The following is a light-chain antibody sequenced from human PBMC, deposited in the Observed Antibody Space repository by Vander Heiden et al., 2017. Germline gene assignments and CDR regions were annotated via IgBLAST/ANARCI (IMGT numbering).Light chain of an antibody. V-gene: IGKV3-20*01. J-gene: IGKJ3*01. CDR1: QSVSSSY. Sequence: IVCTHCPGTLSLSPGERATLSCRASQSVSSSYLAWYQQKPGQAPRLLIYGASSRATGIPDRFSGSGSGTDFTLTISRLEPEDFAVYYCQQYGSSPFTFGPGTKVDIK. CDR2: GAS. CDR3: QQYGSSPFT.